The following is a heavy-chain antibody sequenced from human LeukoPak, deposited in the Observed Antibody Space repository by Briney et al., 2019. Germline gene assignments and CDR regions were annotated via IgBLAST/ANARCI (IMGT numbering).Heavy chain of an antibody. CDR1: GYTFTGYY. CDR3: ARANFPEYDFWSGYSFDP. CDR2: INPNSGGT. D-gene: IGHD3-3*01. J-gene: IGHJ5*02. Sequence: ASVKVSCKASGYTFTGYYMHWVRQAPGQGLEWMGRINPNSGGTNNAQKFQGRITMTRDTSISTAYMELSMLRSDDTAVYYCARANFPEYDFWSGYSFDPWGQGTLVTVSS. V-gene: IGHV1-2*06.